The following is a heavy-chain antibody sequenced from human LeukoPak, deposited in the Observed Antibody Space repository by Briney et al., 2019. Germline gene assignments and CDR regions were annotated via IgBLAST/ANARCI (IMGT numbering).Heavy chain of an antibody. J-gene: IGHJ4*02. D-gene: IGHD4-23*01. CDR3: AREVLGGNSDY. Sequence: GESLKTSCQGSGSSFTSYWIGWVRQIPGKGLEWMGIFYPGDSATRSSPSFQGQVTQSADKSISTAYLQWSSLKASDTVMYYCAREVLGGNSDYWGQGTLVTVSS. CDR2: FYPGDSAT. CDR1: GSSFTSYW. V-gene: IGHV5-51*01.